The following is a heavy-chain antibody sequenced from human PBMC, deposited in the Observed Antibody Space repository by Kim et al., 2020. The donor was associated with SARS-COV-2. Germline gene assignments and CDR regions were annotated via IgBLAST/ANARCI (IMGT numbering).Heavy chain of an antibody. Sequence: ASVKVSCKASGYTFTSYGISWVRQAPGQGLEWMGWISAYNGNTNYAQKLQGRVTMTTDTSTSTAYMELRSLRSDDTAVYYCARDVELIQLWPLDAFDIWGQGTMVTVSS. V-gene: IGHV1-18*01. CDR2: ISAYNGNT. D-gene: IGHD5-18*01. CDR3: ARDVELIQLWPLDAFDI. J-gene: IGHJ3*02. CDR1: GYTFTSYG.